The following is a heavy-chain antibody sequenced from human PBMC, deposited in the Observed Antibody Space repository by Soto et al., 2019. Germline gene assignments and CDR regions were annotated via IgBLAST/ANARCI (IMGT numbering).Heavy chain of an antibody. Sequence: EVQLVESGGGLDKPGGSVRLSCAASGFTFSSYSMNWVRQAPGKGLEWVSSISSSSSYIYYANSVKGRFTISRNNAMNSEYLQRNSLRAEGRAVYDGARGLVVRFFEWLYPLGNWGQGSLVTVSS. CDR3: ARGLVVRFFEWLYPLGN. CDR1: GFTFSSYS. J-gene: IGHJ1*01. V-gene: IGHV3-21*01. CDR2: ISSSSSYI. D-gene: IGHD3-3*01.